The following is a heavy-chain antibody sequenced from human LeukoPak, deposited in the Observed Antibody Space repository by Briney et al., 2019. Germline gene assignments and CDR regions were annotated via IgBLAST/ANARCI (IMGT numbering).Heavy chain of an antibody. Sequence: SETLSLTCAVYGGSFSGYYWSWIRQPPGKGLEWIGEINHSGSTNYNPSLKSRVTISVDTSKNQFSLKLSSVTAADTAVYYCARRYYYDSSGYYYGGWLDPWGQGTLVTVSS. CDR3: ARRYYYDSSGYYYGGWLDP. J-gene: IGHJ5*02. D-gene: IGHD3-22*01. CDR1: GGSFSGYY. V-gene: IGHV4-34*01. CDR2: INHSGST.